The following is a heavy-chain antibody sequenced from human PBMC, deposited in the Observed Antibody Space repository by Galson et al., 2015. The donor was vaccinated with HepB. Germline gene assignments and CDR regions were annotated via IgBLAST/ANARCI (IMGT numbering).Heavy chain of an antibody. CDR2: ISWNSGSI. D-gene: IGHD6-19*01. V-gene: IGHV3-9*01. J-gene: IGHJ6*02. CDR3: AKDSDSSGSPVYYYYYYGMDV. Sequence: SLRLACAASGFAFDDYAMHWVRQAPGKGLEWVSGISWNSGSIGYADSVKGRFTISRDNAKNSLYLQMNSLRAEDTALYYCAKDSDSSGSPVYYYYYYGMDVWGQGTPVTVSS. CDR1: GFAFDDYA.